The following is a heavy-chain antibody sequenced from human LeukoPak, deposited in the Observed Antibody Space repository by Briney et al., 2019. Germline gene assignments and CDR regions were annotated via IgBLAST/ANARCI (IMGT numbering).Heavy chain of an antibody. Sequence: SETLSLTCTVSGGSISSGGYYWSWIRQHPGKGLEWIGYIYYSGSTYYNPSPKSRLTISVDTSKNQFSLRLSSVTAADTAVYYCATDRSGYALMDVWGQGTTVTVSS. CDR1: GGSISSGGYY. D-gene: IGHD3-22*01. CDR2: IYYSGST. CDR3: ATDRSGYALMDV. V-gene: IGHV4-31*03. J-gene: IGHJ6*02.